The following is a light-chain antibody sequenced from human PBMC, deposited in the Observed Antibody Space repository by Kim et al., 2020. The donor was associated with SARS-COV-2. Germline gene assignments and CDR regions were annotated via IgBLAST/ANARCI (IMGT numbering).Light chain of an antibody. J-gene: IGKJ5*01. CDR2: GAS. Sequence: SPGERATLSCRASQSLSSYYLAWYQPKPGQAPRLLVFGASSRATGIPDRFRCGGSGTDFTLTITRLEPEDFAVYYCQQFGSSPRTFGQGTRLEIK. V-gene: IGKV3-20*01. CDR1: QSLSSYY. CDR3: QQFGSSPRT.